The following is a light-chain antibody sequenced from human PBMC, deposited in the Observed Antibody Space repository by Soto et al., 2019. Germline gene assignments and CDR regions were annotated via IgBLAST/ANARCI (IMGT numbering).Light chain of an antibody. CDR1: QSVRNNN. V-gene: IGKV3-20*01. CDR3: QQQGRPPGT. Sequence: EVVLTQSPGTLSLSPGERPTLSCRASQSVRNNNLAWYQQKPGQAPRLLIYAASSRAAGIPDRFSGSGSETVFTLTISKLGPEDFAVYFCQQQGRPPGTFGQGTKVEIK. J-gene: IGKJ1*01. CDR2: AAS.